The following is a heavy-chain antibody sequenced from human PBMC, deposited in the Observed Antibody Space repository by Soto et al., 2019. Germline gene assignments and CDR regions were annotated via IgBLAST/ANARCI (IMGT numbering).Heavy chain of an antibody. Sequence: GASVKVSCKASGYTFTSYYMHWVRQAPGQGLEWMGIINPSGGSTSYAQKFQGRVTMTRDTSTSTVYMELSSLRSEDTAVYYCARDPGGAPGKKYYFAFGGQGPLVPVSS. CDR3: ARDPGGAPGKKYYFAF. V-gene: IGHV1-46*03. J-gene: IGHJ4*02. D-gene: IGHD3-10*01. CDR1: GYTFTSYY. CDR2: INPSGGST.